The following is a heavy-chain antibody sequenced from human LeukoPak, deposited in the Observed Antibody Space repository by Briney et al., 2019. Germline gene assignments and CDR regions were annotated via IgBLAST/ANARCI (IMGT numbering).Heavy chain of an antibody. CDR1: GGSISSYY. CDR2: IYYSGST. V-gene: IGHV4-59*08. D-gene: IGHD3-22*01. Sequence: SETLSLTCTVSGGSISSYYWSWIRQPPGKGLEWVGYIYYSGSTNYNPSLKSRVTISVDTSKHQFSLKLSSVTAADAAVYCCARRAYYDDSSGYDYWGQGTLVTVSS. CDR3: ARRAYYDDSSGYDY. J-gene: IGHJ4*02.